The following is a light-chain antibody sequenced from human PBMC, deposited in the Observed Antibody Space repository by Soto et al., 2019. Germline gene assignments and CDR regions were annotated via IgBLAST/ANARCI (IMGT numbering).Light chain of an antibody. V-gene: IGKV3-15*01. Sequence: EIVMTQSPATLSVSPGERGTLSCRASESVSSNLAWYQQKTGQAPRLLIYGSSTRATGIPARFSGSGSGTEFTLSISRLDPADFAVYYCQHYAASPWAFGPGTKVDIK. J-gene: IGKJ1*01. CDR2: GSS. CDR3: QHYAASPWA. CDR1: ESVSSN.